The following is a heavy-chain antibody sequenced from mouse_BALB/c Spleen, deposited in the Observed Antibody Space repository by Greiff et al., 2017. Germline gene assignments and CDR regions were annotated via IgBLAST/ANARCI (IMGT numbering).Heavy chain of an antibody. V-gene: IGHV14-1*02. CDR2: IDPENGNT. J-gene: IGHJ3*01. D-gene: IGHD2-3*01. CDR3: VVYDGYYGFAY. Sequence: LQLKQSGAELVRPGALVKLSCKASGFNIKDYYMHWVKQRPEQGLEWIGWIDPENGNTIYDPKFQGKSSITADTSSNTAYLQLSSLTSEDTAVYYCVVYDGYYGFAYWGQGTLVTVSA. CDR1: GFNIKDYY.